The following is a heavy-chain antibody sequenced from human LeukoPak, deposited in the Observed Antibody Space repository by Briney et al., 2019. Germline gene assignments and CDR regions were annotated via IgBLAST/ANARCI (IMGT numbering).Heavy chain of an antibody. D-gene: IGHD5-12*01. CDR1: GFTFSSYS. Sequence: GGSLRLSCAASGFTFSSYSMNWVRQAPGKGLEWVSSISSSSSYIYYADSVKGRFTISRDNSKNTLYLQMNSLRAEDTAVYYCAKDRLDSGYDFSYYFDYWGQGTLVTVSS. V-gene: IGHV3-21*04. J-gene: IGHJ4*02. CDR2: ISSSSSYI. CDR3: AKDRLDSGYDFSYYFDY.